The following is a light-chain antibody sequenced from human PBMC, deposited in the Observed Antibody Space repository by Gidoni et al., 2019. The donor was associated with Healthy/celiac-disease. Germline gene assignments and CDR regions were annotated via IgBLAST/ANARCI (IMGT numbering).Light chain of an antibody. Sequence: QSVLTQPPSVSGAPGQRVTISCTGRSSNIGAGYDVHWYQQLPGTAPKLLSYGNSNRPSGVPDRFSGSKSGTSASLAITGLQAEDEADYYCQSYDSSLSGSVVFGGGTKLTGL. CDR3: QSYDSSLSGSVV. V-gene: IGLV1-40*01. CDR1: SSNIGAGYD. CDR2: GNS. J-gene: IGLJ2*01.